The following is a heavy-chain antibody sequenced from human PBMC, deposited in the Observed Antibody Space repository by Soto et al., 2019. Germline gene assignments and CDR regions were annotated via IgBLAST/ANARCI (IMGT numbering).Heavy chain of an antibody. Sequence: GGSLRLSCAASGFTFSSYGMHWVRQAPGKGLEWVAVIWYDGSNKYYADSVKGRFTISRDNSKNTLYLQMNSLRAEDTAVYYCARDFPRYNWNYGVSVWGQGTQVTVSS. CDR2: IWYDGSNK. V-gene: IGHV3-33*01. D-gene: IGHD1-7*01. J-gene: IGHJ4*02. CDR3: ARDFPRYNWNYGVSV. CDR1: GFTFSSYG.